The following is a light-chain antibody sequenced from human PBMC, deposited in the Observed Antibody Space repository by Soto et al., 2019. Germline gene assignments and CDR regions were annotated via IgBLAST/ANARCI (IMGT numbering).Light chain of an antibody. V-gene: IGKV4-1*01. CDR1: QSVLHSSNSLNY. CDR3: QQYYSTPQLT. CDR2: WAS. Sequence: DIVMTQSPDSPSVSLGERATINCKSSQSVLHSSNSLNYLAWYQQKPGQPPKLLFYWASTREPGVPDRFSGSGSGTDFTLTINSLQAEDVATYYCQQYYSTPQLTFGGGTKVEIK. J-gene: IGKJ4*01.